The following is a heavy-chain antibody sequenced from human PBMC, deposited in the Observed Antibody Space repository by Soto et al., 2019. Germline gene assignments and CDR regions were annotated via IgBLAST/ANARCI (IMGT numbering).Heavy chain of an antibody. CDR3: AREGQVGQNWFDP. D-gene: IGHD2-2*01. J-gene: IGHJ5*02. V-gene: IGHV4-59*01. CDR1: GGSISSYY. Sequence: SETLSLTCTVSGGSISSYYWSWIRQPPGKGLEWIGYIYYSGSTNYNPSLKSRVTISVDTSKNQFSLKLSSVTAADTAVYYCAREGQVGQNWFDPWGQGTLVTVSS. CDR2: IYYSGST.